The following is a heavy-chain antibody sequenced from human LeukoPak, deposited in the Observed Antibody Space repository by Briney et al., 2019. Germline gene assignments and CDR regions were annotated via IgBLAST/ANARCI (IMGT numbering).Heavy chain of an antibody. D-gene: IGHD6-19*01. Sequence: SVKVSCKASGGTFSSYAISWVRQAPGQGLEWMGGIIPIFGTANYAQKFQGRVTITADKSTSTAYMELSSLRSEDTAVYYCASPPSPIAVAGWYYMDVWGKGTTVTVSS. CDR1: GGTFSSYA. CDR3: ASPPSPIAVAGWYYMDV. CDR2: IIPIFGTA. J-gene: IGHJ6*03. V-gene: IGHV1-69*06.